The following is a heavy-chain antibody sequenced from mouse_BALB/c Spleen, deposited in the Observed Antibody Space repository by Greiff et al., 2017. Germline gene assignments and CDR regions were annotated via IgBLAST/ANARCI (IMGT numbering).Heavy chain of an antibody. Sequence: VHLVESGPGLVAPSQSLSITCTVSGFSLTSYGVHWVRQPPGKGLEWLGVIWAGGSTNYNSALMSRLSISKDNSKSQVFLKMNSLQTDDTAMYYCAREGKIYYGPSYAMDYWGQGTSVTVSS. CDR2: IWAGGST. J-gene: IGHJ4*01. V-gene: IGHV2-9*02. CDR1: GFSLTSYG. D-gene: IGHD2-1*01. CDR3: AREGKIYYGPSYAMDY.